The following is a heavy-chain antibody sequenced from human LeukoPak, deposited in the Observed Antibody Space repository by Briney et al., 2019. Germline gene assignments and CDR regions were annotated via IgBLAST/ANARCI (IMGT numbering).Heavy chain of an antibody. V-gene: IGHV1-18*01. CDR3: ARLGSPITMVRGVIPYFDY. CDR2: ISAYNGNT. Sequence: EASVTVSCKASGYTFTSYGISWVRQAPGQGLEWMGWISAYNGNTNYAQKLQGRVTMTTDTSTSTAYMELRSLRSDDTAVYYCARLGSPITMVRGVIPYFDYWGQGTLVTASS. D-gene: IGHD3-10*01. J-gene: IGHJ4*02. CDR1: GYTFTSYG.